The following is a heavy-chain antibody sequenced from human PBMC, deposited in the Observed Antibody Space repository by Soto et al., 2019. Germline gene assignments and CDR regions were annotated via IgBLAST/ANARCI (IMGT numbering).Heavy chain of an antibody. J-gene: IGHJ4*02. D-gene: IGHD5-12*01. CDR1: GGSISSGGYY. V-gene: IGHV4-31*03. CDR2: IYYSGST. Sequence: SETLSLTCTVSGGSISSGGYYWSWIRQHPGKGLEWIGYIYYSGSTYYNPSLKSRVTISVDTSKNQFSLKLSSVTAADTAVYYCARVRGGYVNYFDYWGQGTLVTVSS. CDR3: ARVRGGYVNYFDY.